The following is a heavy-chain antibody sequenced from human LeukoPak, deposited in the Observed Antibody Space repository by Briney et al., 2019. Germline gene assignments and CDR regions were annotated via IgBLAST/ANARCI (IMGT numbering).Heavy chain of an antibody. CDR2: IYDSGST. CDR3: ARGCYSGVNCYSFDP. Sequence: SETLSLTCTVAGVSFSSSSYYWGWIRQPPGKGLEWIGSIYDSGSTYYNPSLKSRVTISVDTSKNQFSLKLSSVTAADTAVYYCARGCYSGVNCYSFDPWGQGTLVTVSS. V-gene: IGHV4-39*01. CDR1: GVSFSSSSYY. D-gene: IGHD2-15*01. J-gene: IGHJ5*02.